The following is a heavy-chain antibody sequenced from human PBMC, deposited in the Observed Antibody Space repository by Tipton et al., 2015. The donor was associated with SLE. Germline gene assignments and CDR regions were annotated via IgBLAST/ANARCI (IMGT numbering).Heavy chain of an antibody. CDR3: ARSAGYGSSWAHFDY. V-gene: IGHV4-59*01. CDR1: GGSISSYY. D-gene: IGHD6-13*01. Sequence: TLSLTCTISGGSISSYYWSWIRQPPGKGLEWIGYIYYSGSTNYNPSLKSRVTISVDTSKNQFSLKLSSVTAADTGVYYCARSAGYGSSWAHFDYWGQGTLVTVSS. J-gene: IGHJ4*02. CDR2: IYYSGST.